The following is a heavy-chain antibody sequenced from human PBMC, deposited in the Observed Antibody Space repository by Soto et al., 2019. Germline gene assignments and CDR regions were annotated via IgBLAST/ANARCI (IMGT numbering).Heavy chain of an antibody. CDR3: ARVKGYSGNN. D-gene: IGHD5-12*01. J-gene: IGHJ4*02. V-gene: IGHV4-31*03. CDR2: IYYSGST. CDR1: GVSISRGRYA. Sequence: ALTLPCTVAGVSISRGRYAWSRARQHPGKGLEWIGYIYYSGSTYYYPSLKRRVTISVDTYKNQFSLKLSAVTGADTAGYYFARVKGYSGNNWGQGPLVTLSS.